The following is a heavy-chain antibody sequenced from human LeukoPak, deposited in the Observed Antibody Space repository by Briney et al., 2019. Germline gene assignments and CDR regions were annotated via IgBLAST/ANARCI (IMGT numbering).Heavy chain of an antibody. J-gene: IGHJ3*02. D-gene: IGHD6-19*01. V-gene: IGHV3-74*01. CDR1: GFTFSSYW. CDR3: AREGGWPIEDAFDI. Sequence: GGSLRLSCAASGFTFSSYWMHWVRQAPGKGLVWVSRINSDGSSTSYADSVKGRFTISRDNAKNTLYLQMNSLRAEDTAVYYCAREGGWPIEDAFDIWGQGTMVTVSS. CDR2: INSDGSST.